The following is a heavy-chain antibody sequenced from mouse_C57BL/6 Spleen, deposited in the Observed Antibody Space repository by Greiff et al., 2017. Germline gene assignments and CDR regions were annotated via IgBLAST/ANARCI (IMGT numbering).Heavy chain of an antibody. CDR3: ARRGNGSPFAY. CDR2: ISYSGST. V-gene: IGHV3-1*01. CDR1: GYSITSGYD. J-gene: IGHJ3*01. Sequence: EVKLQESGPGMVKPSQSLSLTCTVTGYSITSGYDWHWIRHFPGNKLEWMGYISYSGSTNYNPSLKSRISITHDTSKNHFFLKLNSVTTEDTATYYCARRGNGSPFAYWGQGTLVTVSA. D-gene: IGHD1-1*01.